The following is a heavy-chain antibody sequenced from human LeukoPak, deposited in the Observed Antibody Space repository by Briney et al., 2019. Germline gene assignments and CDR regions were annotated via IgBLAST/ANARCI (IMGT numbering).Heavy chain of an antibody. J-gene: IGHJ4*02. V-gene: IGHV4-39*01. D-gene: IGHD1/OR15-1a*01. CDR1: GRSISSSSYY. CDR2: IYYSGST. CDR3: ARLGTGTNCFDY. Sequence: SETLSLTCTVSGRSISSSSYYWGWIRQPPGKGLEWIGGIYYSGSTYYNPSPKSRVSIAVDMPKNQFPLKLSSLTAAHAAVYYCARLGTGTNCFDYWGQRTLVTVSS.